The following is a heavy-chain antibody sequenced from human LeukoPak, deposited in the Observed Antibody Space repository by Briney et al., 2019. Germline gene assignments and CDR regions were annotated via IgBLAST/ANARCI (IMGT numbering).Heavy chain of an antibody. CDR2: IIPIFGTA. V-gene: IGHV1-69*05. CDR3: AREKKSGYSGNWFDP. D-gene: IGHD3-3*01. CDR1: GGTFSSYA. Sequence: GASVKVSCKASGGTFSSYAISWVRQAPGQGLEWMGGIIPIFGTANYAQKFQGRVTITTDESTSTAYMELSSLRSEDTAVYYCAREKKSGYSGNWFDPWGQGTLVTVSS. J-gene: IGHJ5*02.